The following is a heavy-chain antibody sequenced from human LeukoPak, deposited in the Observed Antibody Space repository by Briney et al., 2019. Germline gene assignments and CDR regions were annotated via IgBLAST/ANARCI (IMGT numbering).Heavy chain of an antibody. J-gene: IGHJ4*02. D-gene: IGHD3-9*01. CDR1: SGSVSNSHYY. Sequence: SETLSLTCTVSSGSVSNSHYYWAWVRQPPGKGLEWLGSIFYSGNTHYNPSLKSPVTISIDTSKKQFSLKVSSVTAADTAIYYCARDLSFDWFPYYFDYWGQGILVTVSS. CDR3: ARDLSFDWFPYYFDY. V-gene: IGHV4-39*07. CDR2: IFYSGNT.